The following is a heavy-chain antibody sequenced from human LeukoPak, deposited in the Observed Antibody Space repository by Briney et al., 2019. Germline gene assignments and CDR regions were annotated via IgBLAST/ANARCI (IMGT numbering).Heavy chain of an antibody. CDR2: IYTSGST. CDR1: GGSISSGSYY. Sequence: PSQTLSLTCTVSGGSISSGSYYWSWIRQPAGKGLEWIGRIYTSGSTNYNPSLKSRVTMSVDTSKNQFSLKLSSVTAADTAVYYCARDGKGYSNDAFDIWGQGTMVTVSS. CDR3: ARDGKGYSNDAFDI. D-gene: IGHD4-11*01. V-gene: IGHV4-61*02. J-gene: IGHJ3*02.